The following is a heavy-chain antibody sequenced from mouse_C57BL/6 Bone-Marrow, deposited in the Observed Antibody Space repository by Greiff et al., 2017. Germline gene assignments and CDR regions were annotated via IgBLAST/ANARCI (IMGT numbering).Heavy chain of an antibody. J-gene: IGHJ4*01. Sequence: EVQLQQSGPELVKPGASVKISCKASGYSFTGYYMNWVKQSPEKSLEWIGEINPSTGGTTYNQKFKAKATLTVDKSSSTAYMQLKSLTSEDSAVYYCARWGLRRFYAMDYWGQGTSVTVSS. CDR3: ARWGLRRFYAMDY. CDR2: INPSTGGT. D-gene: IGHD2-4*01. CDR1: GYSFTGYY. V-gene: IGHV1-42*01.